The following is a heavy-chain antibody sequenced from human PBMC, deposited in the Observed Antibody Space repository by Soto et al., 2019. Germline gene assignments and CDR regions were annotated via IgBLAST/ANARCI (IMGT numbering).Heavy chain of an antibody. Sequence: QVQLVESGGGVVQPGTSLRLTCTASGFTFSTYGMHWVRQAPVKGLEWVAVIWNHGNKMLYAGFVEGRFTISRDNSKNTMYLQMNSLRAEDTAVYYCARDDIMESKDFDMWGHGTMVTVTS. CDR2: IWNHGNKM. J-gene: IGHJ3*02. D-gene: IGHD1-1*01. CDR3: ARDDIMESKDFDM. CDR1: GFTFSTYG. V-gene: IGHV3-33*01.